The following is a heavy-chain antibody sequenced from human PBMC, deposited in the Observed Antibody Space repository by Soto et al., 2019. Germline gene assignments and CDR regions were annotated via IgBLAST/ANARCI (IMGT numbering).Heavy chain of an antibody. CDR3: AKDQKAVAAKYYYYYYGMDV. CDR1: GFTFSSYA. CDR2: ISGSGGST. V-gene: IGHV3-23*01. D-gene: IGHD6-19*01. J-gene: IGHJ6*02. Sequence: GGSLRLSCAASGFTFSSYAMSWVRQAPGKGLECFSAISGSGGSTYYADSVKGRFTISRDNSKNTLFLQMNSLRAEDTAVYYCAKDQKAVAAKYYYYYYGMDVWGQGTTVTVSS.